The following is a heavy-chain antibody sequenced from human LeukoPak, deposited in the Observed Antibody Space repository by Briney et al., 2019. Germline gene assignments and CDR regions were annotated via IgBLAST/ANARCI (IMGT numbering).Heavy chain of an antibody. J-gene: IGHJ4*02. CDR3: ARQEGRTTGWYVH. CDR1: GGPVTTNSYY. V-gene: IGHV4-39*01. CDR2: IHYSGVT. D-gene: IGHD6-19*01. Sequence: SETLSLTCSVSGGPVTTNSYYWAWIRQSRGKGLDWIGTIHYSGVTYYHPSLKSRVTISVDMSKNEFSLNLNSVTAADTAIYYCARQEGRTTGWYVHWGQGTLVTVSS.